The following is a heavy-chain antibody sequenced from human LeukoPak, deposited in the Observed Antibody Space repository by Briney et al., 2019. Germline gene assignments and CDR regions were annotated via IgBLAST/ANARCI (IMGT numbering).Heavy chain of an antibody. CDR2: ISYGGNNQ. CDR3: ARAPDSSGYYYYFDY. D-gene: IGHD3-22*01. V-gene: IGHV3-30*03. J-gene: IGHJ4*02. Sequence: GGSLRLSCAASGFTFSNAWMSWVRQAPGQGLEWVAIISYGGNNQYYAESVKGRFTISRDNTKNTVYLQMNSLRPEDTAVYYCARAPDSSGYYYYFDYWGQGALVTVSS. CDR1: GFTFSNAW.